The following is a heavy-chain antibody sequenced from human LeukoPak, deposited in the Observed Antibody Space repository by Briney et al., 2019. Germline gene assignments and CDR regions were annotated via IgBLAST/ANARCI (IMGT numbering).Heavy chain of an antibody. CDR3: ARSRMYSSSWYGFSGFDP. J-gene: IGHJ5*02. Sequence: PGGSLRLSCAASGVTLSSYAMSWVRQAPGKGLEWVSVIYSGGSTYYADSVKGRFTISRDNSKNTLYLQMNSLRAEDTAVYYCARSRMYSSSWYGFSGFDPWGQGTLVTVSS. CDR2: IYSGGST. D-gene: IGHD6-13*01. V-gene: IGHV3-53*01. CDR1: GVTLSSYA.